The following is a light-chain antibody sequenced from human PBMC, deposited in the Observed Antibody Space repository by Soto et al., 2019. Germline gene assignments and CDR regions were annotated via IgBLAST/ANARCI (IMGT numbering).Light chain of an antibody. CDR3: QQYDDLLS. CDR1: QDISFH. Sequence: DIQMTQSPSSLSASVGDRVTITCQASQDISFHLNWYQQKPGKAPKLLIYEASSLETGVPSRFSGTGSGTGFTFNISSLQHEDIATYYCQQYDDLLSFGQGTRLEIK. CDR2: EAS. V-gene: IGKV1-33*01. J-gene: IGKJ5*01.